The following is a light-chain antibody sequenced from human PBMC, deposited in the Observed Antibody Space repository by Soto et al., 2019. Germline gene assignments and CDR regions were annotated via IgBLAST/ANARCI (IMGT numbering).Light chain of an antibody. CDR3: QQYGSSGT. CDR1: QSVSSN. CDR2: GAS. J-gene: IGKJ1*01. V-gene: IGKV3-15*01. Sequence: EIVMTQSPATLSVSQGERVTLSCRASQSVSSNLAWYQQKPGQSPRLLIYGASTRATGIPARFSGSGSGTEFTLTISSLQSEDFAVYYCQQYGSSGTFGQGTMVDIK.